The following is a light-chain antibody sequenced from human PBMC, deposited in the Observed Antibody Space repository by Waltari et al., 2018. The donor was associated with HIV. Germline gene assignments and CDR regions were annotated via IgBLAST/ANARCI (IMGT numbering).Light chain of an antibody. Sequence: QSALTQPRSVSGSPGQSVTISCTGTSGDVGGYDYISWYQKHPGKAPKLIIYDVDKRPSGVPDRFSGSKSDNTASLTISGLQAEDEADYYCCSYAGGPYVFGTETKVTVL. V-gene: IGLV2-11*01. CDR1: SGDVGGYDY. CDR3: CSYAGGPYV. J-gene: IGLJ1*01. CDR2: DVD.